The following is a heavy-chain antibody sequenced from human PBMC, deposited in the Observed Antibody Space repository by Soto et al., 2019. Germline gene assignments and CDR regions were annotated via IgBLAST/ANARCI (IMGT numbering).Heavy chain of an antibody. V-gene: IGHV4-39*02. CDR2: IYYSGST. J-gene: IGHJ4*02. Sequence: PSETLSLTCTVSGGSISSSSYYWGWIRQPPGKWLEWIGSIYYSGSTYYNPSLKSRVTISVDTSKNQFSLKLSSVTAADTAVYYCAREGEIEYSGQLDYWGQGTLVTVS. D-gene: IGHD5-12*01. CDR3: AREGEIEYSGQLDY. CDR1: GGSISSSSYY.